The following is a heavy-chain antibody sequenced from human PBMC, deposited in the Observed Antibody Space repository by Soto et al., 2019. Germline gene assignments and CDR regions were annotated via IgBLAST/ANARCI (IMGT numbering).Heavy chain of an antibody. CDR1: GGSISSGGYY. Sequence: SETLFLTCTVSGGSISSGGYYWSWIRQHPGKGLEWIGYIYYSGSTYYNPSLKSRVTISVDTSKNQFSLKLSSVTAADTAVYYCARETTWYYFDYWGQGTLVTVSS. J-gene: IGHJ4*02. CDR2: IYYSGST. V-gene: IGHV4-31*03. D-gene: IGHD1-1*01. CDR3: ARETTWYYFDY.